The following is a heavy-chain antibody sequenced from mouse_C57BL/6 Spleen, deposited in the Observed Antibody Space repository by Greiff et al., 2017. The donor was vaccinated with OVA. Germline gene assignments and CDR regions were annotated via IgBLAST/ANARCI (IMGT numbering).Heavy chain of an antibody. CDR2: ISDGGSYT. CDR3: ARDRGTGTEDFDY. CDR1: GFTFSSYA. D-gene: IGHD4-1*01. Sequence: EVKLVESGGGLVKPGGSLKLSCAASGFTFSSYAMSWVRQTPEKRLEWVATISDGGSYTYYPDNVKGRFTISRDNAKNNLYLQMSHLKSEDTAMYYCARDRGTGTEDFDYWGQGTTLTVSS. V-gene: IGHV5-4*01. J-gene: IGHJ2*01.